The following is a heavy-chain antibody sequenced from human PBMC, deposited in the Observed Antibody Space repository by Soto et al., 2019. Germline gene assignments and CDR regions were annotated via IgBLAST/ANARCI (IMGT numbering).Heavy chain of an antibody. CDR2: IYYSGST. D-gene: IGHD3-10*01. Sequence: GSLRLSCAASGFTFDDYAMHWVRQAPGKGLEWIGYIYYSGSTNYNPSLKSRVTISVDTSKNQFSLKLSSVTAADTAVYYCASSYYYGSGSYSRYYGMDVWGQGTTVTVSS. V-gene: IGHV4-59*08. CDR1: GFTFDDYA. CDR3: ASSYYYGSGSYSRYYGMDV. J-gene: IGHJ6*02.